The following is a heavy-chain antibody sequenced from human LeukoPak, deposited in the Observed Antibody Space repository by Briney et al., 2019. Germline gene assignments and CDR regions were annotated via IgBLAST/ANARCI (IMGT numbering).Heavy chain of an antibody. J-gene: IGHJ4*02. D-gene: IGHD3-3*01. CDR1: GGAISTYY. Sequence: SETLSLTCTVSGGAISTYYWSWIRQPAGKGLEWIGRIFTSGVTHYNPSLKSRFTMSVDTPKNQFSLNLNYVTAADTAVYFCARESYDFCFDNWGQGTLVTVSS. CDR2: IFTSGVT. CDR3: ARESYDFCFDN. V-gene: IGHV4-4*07.